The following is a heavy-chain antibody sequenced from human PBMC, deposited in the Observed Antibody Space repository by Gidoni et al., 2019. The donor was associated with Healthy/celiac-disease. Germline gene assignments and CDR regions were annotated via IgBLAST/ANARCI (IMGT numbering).Heavy chain of an antibody. V-gene: IGHV3-23*01. CDR2: ISGSGGST. J-gene: IGHJ4*02. Sequence: EVQLLESGGGLVQPGGSLRLSCAASGLTFSSYAMSWFRQAPGKGLEWVSAISGSGGSTYYADSVKGRFTISRDNSKNTLYLQMNSLRAEDTAVYYCAKAPRGYDSSGYYFWGQGTLVTVSS. CDR3: AKAPRGYDSSGYYF. D-gene: IGHD3-22*01. CDR1: GLTFSSYA.